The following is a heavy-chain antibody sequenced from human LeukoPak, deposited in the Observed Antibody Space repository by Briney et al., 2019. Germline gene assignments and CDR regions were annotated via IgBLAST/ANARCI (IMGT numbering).Heavy chain of an antibody. D-gene: IGHD3-9*01. J-gene: IGHJ6*02. CDR1: GFTFSSYA. V-gene: IGHV3-23*01. CDR3: AKARYQRYYYGMDV. CDR2: ITGSGDST. Sequence: GGSLRLSCAASGFTFSSYAMNWVRQAPGKGLEWVSAITGSGDSTYYADSVKGRFTISRDNSKNTLYLQMNSLRAEDTAVYYCAKARYQRYYYGMDVWGQGTTVTVSS.